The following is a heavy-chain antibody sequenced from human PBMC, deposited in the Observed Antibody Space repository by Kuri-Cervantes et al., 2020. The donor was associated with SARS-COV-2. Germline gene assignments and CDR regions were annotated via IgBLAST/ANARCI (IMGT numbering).Heavy chain of an antibody. CDR2: IYYTGST. CDR1: GGSISSSSYY. Sequence: SETLSLTCTVSGGSISSSSYYWGWIRQPPGKGLECIGYIYYTGSTNYNPSLKSRVTISVDTSKNQFSLKLSSVTAADTAVYYCARLGWYYYYGMDVWGQGTTVTVSS. V-gene: IGHV4-61*05. CDR3: ARLGWYYYYGMDV. J-gene: IGHJ6*02.